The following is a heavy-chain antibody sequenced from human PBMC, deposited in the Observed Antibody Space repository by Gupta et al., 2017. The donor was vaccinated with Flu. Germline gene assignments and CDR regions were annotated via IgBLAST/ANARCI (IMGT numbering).Heavy chain of an antibody. CDR2: LKSISDGGTT. CDR3: TTALWLTGLDI. V-gene: IGHV3-15*01. Sequence: RQAPGKGLEWVGRLKSISDGGTTDYGAPVKGRFTISRDDSKNTLYLQMNSLETEDTAVYYCTTALWLTGLDIWGQGTMVTVSS. J-gene: IGHJ3*02. D-gene: IGHD2-21*01.